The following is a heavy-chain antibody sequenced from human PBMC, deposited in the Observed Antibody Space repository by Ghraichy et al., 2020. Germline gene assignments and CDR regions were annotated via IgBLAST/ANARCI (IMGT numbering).Heavy chain of an antibody. CDR2: IKEDGSEK. D-gene: IGHD3-10*02. Sequence: GESLRLSCAASGFTFNRYWMSWVRQAPGKGLEWVANIKEDGSEKYFMESVRGRFTISRDNAKNSVYLQLNSLRPDDTAVYYCAREVRRAGITGFAYWGQGALVTVSS. J-gene: IGHJ4*02. V-gene: IGHV3-7*03. CDR3: AREVRRAGITGFAY. CDR1: GFTFNRYW.